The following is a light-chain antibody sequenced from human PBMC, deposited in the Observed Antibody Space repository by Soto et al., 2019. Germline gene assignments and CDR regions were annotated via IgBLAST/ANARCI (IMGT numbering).Light chain of an antibody. V-gene: IGKV3-11*01. CDR3: QQYYSRPYT. J-gene: IGKJ2*01. CDR2: DAS. Sequence: EIVLTQSPATLSLSPGERATLSCRASQSVSSYLAWYQQKPGQAPRLLIYDASNRATGVPARFSGSGSGTDFTLTISSLEPEDFAVYYCQQYYSRPYTFGQGTKLEL. CDR1: QSVSSY.